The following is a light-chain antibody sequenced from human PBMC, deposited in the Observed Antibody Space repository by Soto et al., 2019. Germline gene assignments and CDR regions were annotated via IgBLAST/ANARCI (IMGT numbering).Light chain of an antibody. J-gene: IGKJ2*01. V-gene: IGKV1-27*01. CDR2: ASS. Sequence: DIQMTQSPSSLSASVGDRVTITCRASQGISNYVGWDHQKPGKVPKLLIYASSTSQSGVPSRFSGSGSGTDFTLTISSLKPEDVATYYSQKSNSAPSTFGQRTKLEIK. CDR1: QGISNY. CDR3: QKSNSAPST.